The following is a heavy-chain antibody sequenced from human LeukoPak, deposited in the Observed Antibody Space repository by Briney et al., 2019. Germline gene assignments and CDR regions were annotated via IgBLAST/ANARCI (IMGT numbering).Heavy chain of an antibody. CDR1: GGSISNNNFY. D-gene: IGHD2-15*01. CDR3: ARGSRGMTVVVGWFES. CDR2: SYYSGST. J-gene: IGHJ5*01. Sequence: TSETLSLTCPASGGSISNNNFYWGWIRQTPGKGLEWIGSSYYSGSTYYSPSYKSRATISVDTSTNEFSLKLRSVTAADTAVYYCARGSRGMTVVVGWFESWGQGILVTVSS. V-gene: IGHV4-39*07.